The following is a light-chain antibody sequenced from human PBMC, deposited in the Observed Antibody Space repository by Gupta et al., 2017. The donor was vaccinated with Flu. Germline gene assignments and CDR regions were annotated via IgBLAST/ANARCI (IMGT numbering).Light chain of an antibody. CDR1: NSNIGINY. V-gene: IGLV1-47*01. CDR2: RSN. CDR3: AAWDDSLSGGV. J-gene: IGLJ2*01. Sequence: RVTISCSGGNSNIGINYVYWYQQLPGAAPKLLIYRSNQRPSGVPDRVSGSKSGTSASLAISGLRSEDEADYVCAAWDDSLSGGVFGGGTKLTV.